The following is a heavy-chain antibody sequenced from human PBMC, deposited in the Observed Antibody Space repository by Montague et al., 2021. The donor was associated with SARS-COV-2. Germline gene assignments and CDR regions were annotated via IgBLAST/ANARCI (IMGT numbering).Heavy chain of an antibody. J-gene: IGHJ3*01. D-gene: IGHD3-10*01. V-gene: IGHV4-34*01. CDR3: ARGQVTAYRIIIVCPSDGAVDP. CDR1: GGSFNGYY. CDR2: ITHSGNS. Sequence: SETLSLTCAVYGGSFNGYYWTWVRQPPGTGLEWIGEITHSGNSKYNPSLQNRVTMSVDNSKNQFSLKLTSATAADTAADYCARGQVTAYRIIIVCPSDGAVDPWGRGTTVTVSS.